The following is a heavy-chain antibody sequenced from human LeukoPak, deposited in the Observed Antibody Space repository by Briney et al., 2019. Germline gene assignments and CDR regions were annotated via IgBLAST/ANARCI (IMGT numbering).Heavy chain of an antibody. CDR1: GFTFTNAW. Sequence: GGSLRLSCAASGFTFTNAWMSWVRQAPGKGLEWVGRITSKTDGGTIAYAAPVKGRFTISRDDSKNTLFLRMNSLNTEDTAVYYCTSSPQGESSAKIDCWGKGTLVTVSS. CDR3: TSSPQGESSAKIDC. V-gene: IGHV3-15*01. J-gene: IGHJ4*02. CDR2: ITSKTDGGTI. D-gene: IGHD1-26*01.